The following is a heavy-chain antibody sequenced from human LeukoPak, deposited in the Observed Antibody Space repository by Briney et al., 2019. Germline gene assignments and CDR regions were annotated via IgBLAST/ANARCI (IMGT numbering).Heavy chain of an antibody. CDR3: ARADYGDYWIFDY. V-gene: IGHV3-33*01. Sequence: PGGSLRLSCAASGFTFSSYGMHWVRQAPGKGLEWVAVMWYDGSNKYYADPVKGRFTISRDNSKNTLYLQMNSLRDEDTAVYYCARADYGDYWIFDYWGQGTLVTVSS. CDR2: MWYDGSNK. J-gene: IGHJ4*02. CDR1: GFTFSSYG. D-gene: IGHD4-17*01.